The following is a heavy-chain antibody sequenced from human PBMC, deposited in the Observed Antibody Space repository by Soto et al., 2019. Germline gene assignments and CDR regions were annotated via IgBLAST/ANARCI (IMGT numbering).Heavy chain of an antibody. D-gene: IGHD3-22*01. CDR1: GYTFTSYY. CDR3: SRSYGITMIVVVIRGPLDY. J-gene: IGHJ4*02. Sequence: GASVKVSCKASGYTFTSYYMHWVRQAPGQGLEWMGIINPSGGSTSYAQKFQGRVTMTRDTSTSTVYMELSSLRSEDTAVYYCSRSYGITMIVVVIRGPLDYWGQGTLVTVSS. V-gene: IGHV1-46*01. CDR2: INPSGGST.